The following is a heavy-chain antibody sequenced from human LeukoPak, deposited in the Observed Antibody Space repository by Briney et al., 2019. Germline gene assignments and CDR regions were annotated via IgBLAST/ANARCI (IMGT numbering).Heavy chain of an antibody. CDR1: GGSISSYY. J-gene: IGHJ4*02. Sequence: PSETLSLTCTVSGGSISSYYWSWIRQPPGKGLEWIGYIYYSGSTNYNPSLKSRVTISVDTSKNQFSLKLSSVTAADTAVHYCARVREYYDSSGYYFYYFDYWGQGTLVTVSS. CDR3: ARVREYYDSSGYYFYYFDY. V-gene: IGHV4-59*01. CDR2: IYYSGST. D-gene: IGHD3-22*01.